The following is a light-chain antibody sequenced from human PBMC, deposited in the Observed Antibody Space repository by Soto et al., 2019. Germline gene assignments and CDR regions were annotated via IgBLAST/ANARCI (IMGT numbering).Light chain of an antibody. CDR1: QSISIN. V-gene: IGKV3-15*01. Sequence: EIVMTQSPATLSMSPGERATLSCRASQSISINLAWYQQKPGQAPRLLIYGASARATDVPARFSGSGSGTEFTLTISSLQSEDFAVYYCHQYDNWYTFGQGTKVDIK. CDR2: GAS. CDR3: HQYDNWYT. J-gene: IGKJ2*01.